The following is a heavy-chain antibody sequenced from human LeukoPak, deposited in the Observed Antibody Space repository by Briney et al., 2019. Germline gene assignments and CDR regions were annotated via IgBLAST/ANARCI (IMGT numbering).Heavy chain of an antibody. CDR1: GGSFSSYY. Sequence: PSETLSLTCTVSGGSFSSYYWSWIRQPPGKGLEWIGYIYFSGRTNYNTSLKSRGTISVDTTHKQFSLKLSAVTASDTGVYYWGKVGGYYENWFDPWGQGTRVTVSS. CDR3: GKVGGYYENWFDP. V-gene: IGHV4-59*01. CDR2: IYFSGRT. J-gene: IGHJ5*02. D-gene: IGHD3-22*01.